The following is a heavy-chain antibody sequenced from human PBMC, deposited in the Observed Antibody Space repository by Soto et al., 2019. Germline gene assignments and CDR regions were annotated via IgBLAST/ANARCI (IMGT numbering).Heavy chain of an antibody. CDR2: FSGSGGNI. CDR1: GFAFSTNA. CDR3: AKDPPWTVGPHAMDA. V-gene: IGHV3-23*01. J-gene: IGHJ6*02. Sequence: EVQLLESGGGLVQPGGSLRLSCVASGFAFSTNAMSWVRQAPGKGREWVSTFSGSGGNIYYAEAVKGRLTISRDDSKNTLYLQMNSLRVEDTDVYYWAKDPPWTVGPHAMDAWGQVTTVTVSS. D-gene: IGHD1-26*01.